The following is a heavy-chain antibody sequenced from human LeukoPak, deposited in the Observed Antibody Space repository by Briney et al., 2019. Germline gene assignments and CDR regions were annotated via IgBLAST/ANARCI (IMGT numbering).Heavy chain of an antibody. D-gene: IGHD3-16*01. J-gene: IGHJ3*02. V-gene: IGHV1-18*01. CDR2: ISGYSSNT. CDR3: ARATGTWGHDGFDI. CDR1: GYTFMSHG. Sequence: ASGKVSCKAYGYTFMSHGISWVRQAPGQGLEGMGWISGYSSNTNYAQRLQGRVTMTTDTSTTTAYMELRSLRSDDTAVYYCARATGTWGHDGFDIWGQGTMVTVSS.